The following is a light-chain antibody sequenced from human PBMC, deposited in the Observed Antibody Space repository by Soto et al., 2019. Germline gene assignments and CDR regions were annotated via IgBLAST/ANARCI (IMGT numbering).Light chain of an antibody. CDR2: DND. CDR1: RSNIGNNA. V-gene: IGLV1-51*01. J-gene: IGLJ3*02. Sequence: QSVLTQPPSVSAAPGQKVTVSCSGSRSNIGNNAVAWYQHLPGTAPKLLIYDNDKRPSGISDRCSASKSGTSATLAITGLQTGDEADYYCETWDSSLSAGVFGGGTKLTVL. CDR3: ETWDSSLSAGV.